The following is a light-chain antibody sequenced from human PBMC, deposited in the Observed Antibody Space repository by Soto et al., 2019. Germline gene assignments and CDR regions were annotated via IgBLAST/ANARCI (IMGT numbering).Light chain of an antibody. V-gene: IGKV1-39*01. CDR3: QQSYSTTRT. J-gene: IGKJ5*01. Sequence: TRMTQSPSSLSASVGDRVTITCRASQCLXGYVTWYQQKPGKAPKFLXHDPSSLKVGFPARFSGGGSGTDFTLTITGLEPADSAIYYCQQSYSTTRTFGQGTRLEIK. CDR2: DPS. CDR1: QCLXGY.